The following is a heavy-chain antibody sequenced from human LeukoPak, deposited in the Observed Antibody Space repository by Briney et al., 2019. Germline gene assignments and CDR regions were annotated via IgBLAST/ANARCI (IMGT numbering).Heavy chain of an antibody. Sequence: GGSLRLACAASGFAFSSYSMNWVRQAPGKGLEWVSYVSSSGNTMYYADSVKGRFTISRDNAKNSLYLQMDSLRDADTAVYYCARDPHLGSGRGYYFDYWGQGTLLTASS. D-gene: IGHD2-15*01. CDR3: ARDPHLGSGRGYYFDY. CDR1: GFAFSSYS. J-gene: IGHJ4*02. V-gene: IGHV3-48*02. CDR2: VSSSGNTM.